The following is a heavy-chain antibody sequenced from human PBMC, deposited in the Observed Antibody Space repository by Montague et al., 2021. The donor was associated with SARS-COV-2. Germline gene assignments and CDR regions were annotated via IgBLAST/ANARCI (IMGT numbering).Heavy chain of an antibody. CDR1: GFSFTSYW. V-gene: IGHV5-51*01. Sequence: QSGAEVKKPGESLKISCKGSGFSFTSYWIGWVRQMPGKGLEWMGIIYPGDSDTRYSPSFQGQVTISADKSISTAYLQWSSLKASDTAMYYCARQGRLWLGEDPIDXWGQGTLVTVSS. D-gene: IGHD3-10*01. CDR3: ARQGRLWLGEDPIDX. J-gene: IGHJ4*02. CDR2: IYPGDSDT.